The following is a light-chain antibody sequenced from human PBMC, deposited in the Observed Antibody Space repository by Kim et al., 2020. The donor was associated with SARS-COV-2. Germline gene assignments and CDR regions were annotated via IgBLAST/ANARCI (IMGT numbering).Light chain of an antibody. Sequence: SSSVGDRVTITCRASQSISSWVAWYQQKPGKAPKFLIYKASFLETGVPSRFSGSESGTEFTLTINSLQPDDFATYYCQQYNFYPLTFGGGTKLEI. CDR1: QSISSW. CDR2: KAS. V-gene: IGKV1-5*03. CDR3: QQYNFYPLT. J-gene: IGKJ4*01.